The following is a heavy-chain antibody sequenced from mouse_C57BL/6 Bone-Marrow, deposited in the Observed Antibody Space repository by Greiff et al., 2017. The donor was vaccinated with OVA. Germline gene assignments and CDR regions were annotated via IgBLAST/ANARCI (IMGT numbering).Heavy chain of an antibody. D-gene: IGHD4-1*01. CDR3: ARQGANWGEKGCAY. Sequence: EVQGVESGGDLVKPGGSLKLSCAASGFTFSSYGMSWVRQTPDKRLEWVATISSGGSYTYYPDSVKGRFTISRDNAKNTLYLQMSSLKSEDTAVYYCARQGANWGEKGCAYWGKGTLVTVSA. CDR1: GFTFSSYG. V-gene: IGHV5-6*01. J-gene: IGHJ3*01. CDR2: ISSGGSYT.